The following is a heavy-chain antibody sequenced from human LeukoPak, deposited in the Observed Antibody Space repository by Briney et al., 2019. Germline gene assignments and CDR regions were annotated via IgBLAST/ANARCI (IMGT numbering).Heavy chain of an antibody. CDR1: GYTFTDYY. D-gene: IGHD3-22*01. Sequence: VSVKVSCKASGYTFTDYYMHWVRLAPGQGLEWMGWITPNSGATKYAQKFRGRVSMTRDTSINTAYMELSRLRSDDTAIYYCARVSRFYYDSSGDFDYWGQGTLVTVPS. CDR2: ITPNSGAT. V-gene: IGHV1-2*02. CDR3: ARVSRFYYDSSGDFDY. J-gene: IGHJ4*02.